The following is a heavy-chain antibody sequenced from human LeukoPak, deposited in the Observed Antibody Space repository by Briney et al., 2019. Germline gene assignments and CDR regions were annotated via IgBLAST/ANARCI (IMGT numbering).Heavy chain of an antibody. CDR3: AKAHGSGNFYVPVDY. V-gene: IGHV3-9*01. CDR1: GFTFSSYW. Sequence: GGSLRLSCAASGFTFSSYWMSWVRQAPGKGLEWVSGISSNNINIDYADSVKGRFTISRDNAKKSLYLQMNSLRAEDTALYYCAKAHGSGNFYVPVDYWGQGTLVTVSS. D-gene: IGHD3-10*01. CDR2: ISSNNINI. J-gene: IGHJ4*02.